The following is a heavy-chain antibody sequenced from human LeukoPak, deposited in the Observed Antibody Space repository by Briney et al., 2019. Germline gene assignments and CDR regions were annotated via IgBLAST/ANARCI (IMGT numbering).Heavy chain of an antibody. D-gene: IGHD1-26*01. CDR1: GFSFRSFE. J-gene: IGHJ6*02. V-gene: IGHV3-48*03. CDR2: ISSASGTI. Sequence: SGGSLRLSCAASGFSFRSFEMSWVRQAPGKGLECIAYISSASGTIYHADSVKGRFTIPRDNANNSLYLQMNSLRAEDTAIYYCARSTELSDPYFYYGMDVWGQGTTVTVSS. CDR3: ARSTELSDPYFYYGMDV.